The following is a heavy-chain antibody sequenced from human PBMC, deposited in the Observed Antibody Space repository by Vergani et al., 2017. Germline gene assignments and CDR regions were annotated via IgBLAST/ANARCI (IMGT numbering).Heavy chain of an antibody. J-gene: IGHJ5*02. V-gene: IGHV2-70*04. D-gene: IGHD6-13*01. CDR1: GYSLSTSGMR. CDR3: ARGGYSSSWFFDP. CDR2: IDWDDDK. Sequence: QVTLKESGPALVKPTQTLTLTCTFSGYSLSTSGMRVSWIRQPPGKALEWLARIDWDDDKFYSTSLKTRLTISKDTSKNQVVLTMTNMDPVDTATYYCARGGYSSSWFFDPWGQGTLVTVSS.